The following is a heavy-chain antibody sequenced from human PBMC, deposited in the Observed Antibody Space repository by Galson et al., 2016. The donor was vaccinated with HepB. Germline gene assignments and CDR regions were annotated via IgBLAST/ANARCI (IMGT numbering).Heavy chain of an antibody. V-gene: IGHV3-48*02. J-gene: IGHJ4*02. CDR1: GFTFSGYT. D-gene: IGHD1-26*01. CDR3: ARFSGRYNGDFDY. Sequence: SLRLSCAASGFTFSGYTMNWVRQAPGKGLEWVSHISSDGTSTQYADSVKGRFTISRDNAKNSLYLQMTSLRDEDTGLYFCARFSGRYNGDFDYWGQGTLVTVSS. CDR2: ISSDGTST.